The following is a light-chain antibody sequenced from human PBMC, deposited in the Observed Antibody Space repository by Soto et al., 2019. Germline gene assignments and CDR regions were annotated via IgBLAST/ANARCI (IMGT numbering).Light chain of an antibody. Sequence: QSALTQAASVSGSPGQSITISCTGTSSDIGAYNYVSWYQQHPGKAPKLMIYDVSDRPSGVSNRFSGSKSGNTASLTISGLQAEDEADYYCNSYTSSSTLVLFCGGTKLTLL. CDR3: NSYTSSSTLVL. V-gene: IGLV2-14*01. CDR1: SSDIGAYNY. CDR2: DVS. J-gene: IGLJ2*01.